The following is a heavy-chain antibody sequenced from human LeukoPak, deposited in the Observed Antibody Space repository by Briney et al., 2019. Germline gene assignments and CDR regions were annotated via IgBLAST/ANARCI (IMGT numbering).Heavy chain of an antibody. Sequence: PSETLSLTCTVSGGSISSSSYYWGWIRQPPGKGLEWIGSIYYSGSTYYNPSLKSRVTISVDTSKNQFSLKLSSVTAADTAVYYCARQIVGTTSYYSDYWGQGTLVTVSS. D-gene: IGHD1-26*01. CDR1: GGSISSSSYY. CDR2: IYYSGST. CDR3: ARQIVGTTSYYSDY. V-gene: IGHV4-39*01. J-gene: IGHJ4*02.